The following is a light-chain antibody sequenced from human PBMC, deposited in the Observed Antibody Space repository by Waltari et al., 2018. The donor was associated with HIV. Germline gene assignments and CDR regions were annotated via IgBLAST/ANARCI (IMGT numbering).Light chain of an antibody. J-gene: IGLJ1*01. V-gene: IGLV2-11*01. Sequence: QSALTQPRSVSGSPGQSVTISCTGNSNDVGDDNYVSWYQQFPGKAPKLIIYDVTKRDSGFPHRFSGSKSGNTASLTISGLQAEDEGDYICCSGGVFGTGTNVIVL. CDR2: DVT. CDR3: CSGGV. CDR1: SNDVGDDNY.